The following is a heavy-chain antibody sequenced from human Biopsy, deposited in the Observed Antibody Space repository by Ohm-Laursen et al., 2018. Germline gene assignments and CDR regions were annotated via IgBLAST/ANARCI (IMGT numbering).Heavy chain of an antibody. V-gene: IGHV3-30*18. D-gene: IGHD5-18*01. CDR1: GFIFSTYT. J-gene: IGHJ6*02. Sequence: SLRLSCAASGFIFSTYTMNWVRQAPGEGLEWVAVIWYDGSNKYSADSVKGRFTISRDNSRDTLYLQMSSLRAEDTAVYYCAKDRYNYTPIGGFSMDVWGQGTTVTVSS. CDR3: AKDRYNYTPIGGFSMDV. CDR2: IWYDGSNK.